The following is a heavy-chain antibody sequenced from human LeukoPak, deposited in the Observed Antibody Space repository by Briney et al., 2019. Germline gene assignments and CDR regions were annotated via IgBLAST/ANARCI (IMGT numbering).Heavy chain of an antibody. Sequence: SVKVSCKASGGTFSSYAISWVRQAPGQGLAGMGRIIPIFGTANNGQKFQDRVTLTTDESTSTAYMELRSLRSEDTAVYYCARGPQGVVPAAMRYYYYMDVWGKGTTGTVSS. CDR2: IIPIFGTA. D-gene: IGHD2-2*01. CDR1: GGTFSSYA. J-gene: IGHJ6*03. V-gene: IGHV1-69*05. CDR3: ARGPQGVVPAAMRYYYYMDV.